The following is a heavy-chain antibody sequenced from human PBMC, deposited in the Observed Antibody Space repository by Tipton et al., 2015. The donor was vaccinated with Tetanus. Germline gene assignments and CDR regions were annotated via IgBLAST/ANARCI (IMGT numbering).Heavy chain of an antibody. CDR1: GYSFNIYW. J-gene: IGHJ2*01. V-gene: IGHV5-51*01. Sequence: QSGAVVKKPGESLKISCSGSGYSFNIYWLAWVRQMPGKGLEWMGIIYPDDSDTRYSPPFQGQVTISADKSTTTAYLQWSSLKASDTAMYYCARRLGPYTGDHFWHFDLWGRGTLVTVSS. CDR3: ARRLGPYTGDHFWHFDL. D-gene: IGHD7-27*01. CDR2: IYPDDSDT.